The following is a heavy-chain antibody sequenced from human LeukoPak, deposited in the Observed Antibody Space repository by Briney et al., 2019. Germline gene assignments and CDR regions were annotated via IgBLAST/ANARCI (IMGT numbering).Heavy chain of an antibody. CDR3: ARDTYYYGSGSYYPSDWFDP. J-gene: IGHJ5*02. V-gene: IGHV1-8*01. CDR2: MNPNSGNT. Sequence: ASVKVSCKASGYTFTSYDINWVRQATGQGLEWMGWMNPNSGNTGYAQKFQGRVTMTRDTSISTAYMELSRLRSDDTAVYYCARDTYYYGSGSYYPSDWFDPWGQGTLVTVSS. CDR1: GYTFTSYD. D-gene: IGHD3-10*01.